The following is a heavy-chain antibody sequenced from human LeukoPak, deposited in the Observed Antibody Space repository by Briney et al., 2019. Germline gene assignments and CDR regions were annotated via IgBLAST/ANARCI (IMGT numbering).Heavy chain of an antibody. Sequence: HPGGSLRLSCAASGFTFSNYAIHWVRQAPGKGLEWVSIVGGSGVKTYYADSVKGRFTISRDNSKNTVYLQMNSLRAEDTAVYYCAKRGDCSGTCTYDYWGQGTLVTVSS. J-gene: IGHJ4*02. CDR2: VGGSGVKT. CDR1: GFTFSNYA. V-gene: IGHV3-23*01. CDR3: AKRGDCSGTCTYDY. D-gene: IGHD2-2*01.